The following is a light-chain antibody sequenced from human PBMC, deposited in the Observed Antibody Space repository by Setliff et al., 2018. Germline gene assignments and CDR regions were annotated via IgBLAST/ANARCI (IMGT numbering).Light chain of an antibody. J-gene: IGLJ1*01. CDR1: VLAKKY. CDR2: KDS. CDR3: YSAADNKYV. V-gene: IGLV3-27*01. Sequence: SYELTQPSSVSVSPGQTARITCSGDVLAKKYARWFQQKPGRAPALVIYKDSERPSGIPERFSGSNSGTTVTLTISGAQVEDEADYYCYSAADNKYVFGTGTKV.